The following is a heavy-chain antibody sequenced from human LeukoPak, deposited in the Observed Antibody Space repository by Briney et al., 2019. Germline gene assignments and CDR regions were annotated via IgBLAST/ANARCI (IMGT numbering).Heavy chain of an antibody. CDR2: IAATRDST. CDR1: GFTFSIYA. Sequence: GESLRPSCAASGFTFSIYAMTWVRQAPGKGLEWVSTIAATRDSTYYADSVKGRFTVSRDDSKNTLFLQMNSLRAEDTAFYYCAKGKLAFESLGQGTLVTVSS. CDR3: AKGKLAFES. V-gene: IGHV3-23*01. J-gene: IGHJ4*02.